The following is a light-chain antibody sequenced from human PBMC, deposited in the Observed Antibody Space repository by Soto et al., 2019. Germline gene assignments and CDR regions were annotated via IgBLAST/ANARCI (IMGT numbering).Light chain of an antibody. V-gene: IGLV2-8*01. CDR3: SSYAASNKQV. Sequence: QSVLTQPPSASGSPGQSITISCTGTSSDVGGYDFVSWYQQHPGKAPKLMIYEVTKRPSGVPDRFSGSKSGNTASLTVSGLQPEDEADYYCSSYAASNKQVFGTGTKVTVL. J-gene: IGLJ1*01. CDR1: SSDVGGYDF. CDR2: EVT.